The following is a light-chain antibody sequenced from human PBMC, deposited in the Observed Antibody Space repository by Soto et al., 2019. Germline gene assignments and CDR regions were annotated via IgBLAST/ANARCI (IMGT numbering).Light chain of an antibody. CDR3: QQYKNWPHT. V-gene: IGKV3-15*01. J-gene: IGKJ1*01. CDR1: QSVDIN. Sequence: EIVLTQSPATLSVSPGERVTLSCRASQSVDINLAWYQQKPGQAPRLVIYGASTRATDMPGTFSGSGSGTEFTLTISSLQSEDFGVYYCQQYKNWPHTFGQGTKVEIK. CDR2: GAS.